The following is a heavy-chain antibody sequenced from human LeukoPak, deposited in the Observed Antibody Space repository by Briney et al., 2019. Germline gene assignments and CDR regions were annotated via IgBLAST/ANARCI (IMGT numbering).Heavy chain of an antibody. V-gene: IGHV4-4*07. Sequence: SETLSLTCTVSGSSISAYYWTWIRRPAGRGLEWIGRIYTSDNTDYNPSLKSRVTISVDTSKNQFSLKLSSVTAADTAVYYCAREQAAYYYYYMDVWGKGTTVTVSS. CDR1: GSSISAYY. CDR2: IYTSDNT. CDR3: AREQAAYYYYYMDV. J-gene: IGHJ6*03.